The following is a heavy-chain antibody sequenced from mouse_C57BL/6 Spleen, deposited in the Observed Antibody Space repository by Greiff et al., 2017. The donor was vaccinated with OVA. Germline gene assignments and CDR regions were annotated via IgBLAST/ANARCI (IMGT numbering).Heavy chain of an antibody. Sequence: VQLQQSGAELVRPGTSVKVSCKASGYAFTNYLIEWVKQRPGQGLEWIGVINPGSGGTNYNEKFKGKATLTADKSSSTAYMQRSSLTSEDSAVYFCARWGDYDDYFDYWGQGTTHSLL. J-gene: IGHJ2*01. D-gene: IGHD2-4*01. CDR3: ARWGDYDDYFDY. CDR2: INPGSGGT. CDR1: GYAFTNYL. V-gene: IGHV1-54*01.